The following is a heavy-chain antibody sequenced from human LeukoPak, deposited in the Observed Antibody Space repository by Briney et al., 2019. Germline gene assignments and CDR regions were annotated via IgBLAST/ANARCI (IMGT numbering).Heavy chain of an antibody. CDR1: GFTFSSYA. CDR2: ISARGDST. V-gene: IGHV3-23*01. J-gene: IGHJ5*02. D-gene: IGHD3-22*01. Sequence: GGTLRLSCAASGFTFSSYAMAWVRQAPGKGLEWVTAISARGDSTHYSDSVRRRFTISGDTSQETLYLQMSSLRPDDTAIYYCAKGGSGYPYQSPLDLWGKGSLVAVS. CDR3: AKGGSGYPYQSPLDL.